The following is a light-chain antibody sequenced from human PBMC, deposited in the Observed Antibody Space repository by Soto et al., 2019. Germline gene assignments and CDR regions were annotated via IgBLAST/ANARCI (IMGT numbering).Light chain of an antibody. CDR1: RSVSSN. V-gene: IGKV3-15*01. CDR3: QQYNNWPPMA. CDR2: GAS. Sequence: EIVMTQSPATLSVSPGERATLSCRASRSVSSNLAWYQQKPGQAPRLLIYGASARATGIPARFSGSGSGTEFTPTISSRQSGDFEVYYCQQYNNWPPMAFGQGTKVEIK. J-gene: IGKJ1*01.